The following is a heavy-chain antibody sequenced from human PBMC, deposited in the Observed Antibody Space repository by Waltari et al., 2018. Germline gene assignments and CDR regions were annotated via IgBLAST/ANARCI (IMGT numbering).Heavy chain of an antibody. J-gene: IGHJ5*02. Sequence: YMHWVRQAPGQGLEWMGWINPNSGGTNYAQKFQGRVTMTRDTSISTAYMELSRLRSDDTAVYYCAREQWLDPRWFDPWGQGTLVTVSS. CDR1: Y. CDR2: INPNSGGT. CDR3: AREQWLDPRWFDP. D-gene: IGHD6-19*01. V-gene: IGHV1-2*02.